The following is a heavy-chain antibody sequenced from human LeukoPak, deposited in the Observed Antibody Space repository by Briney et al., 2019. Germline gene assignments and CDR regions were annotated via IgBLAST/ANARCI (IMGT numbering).Heavy chain of an antibody. D-gene: IGHD1-26*01. V-gene: IGHV4-39*01. CDR3: ARIVGALRDAFDI. Sequence: SETLSLTCTVSGGSISSSSYYWGWLRQPPGKGVEWIGSIYYSGSTYYNPSLKSPVTISVHTSKNQFSLKLSSVTAADTAVYYCARIVGALRDAFDIWGQGTMVTVSS. J-gene: IGHJ3*02. CDR2: IYYSGST. CDR1: GGSISSSSYY.